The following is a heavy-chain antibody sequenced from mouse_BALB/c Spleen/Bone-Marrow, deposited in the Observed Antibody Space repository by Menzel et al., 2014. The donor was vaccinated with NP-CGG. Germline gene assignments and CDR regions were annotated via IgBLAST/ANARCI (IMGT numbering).Heavy chain of an antibody. CDR2: INPSTGYT. D-gene: IGHD4-1*01. J-gene: IGHJ2*01. CDR1: GYTFTSYW. V-gene: IGHV1-7*01. Sequence: VHLEESGAELAKPGASVKMSCKASGYTFTSYWMHWVKQRPGQGLEWIGYINPSTGYTEYNQKFKDKATLTADKSSSTAYMQLSSLTSEDSAVYYCATGYYFDFLSQSATIAVSS. CDR3: ATGYYFDF.